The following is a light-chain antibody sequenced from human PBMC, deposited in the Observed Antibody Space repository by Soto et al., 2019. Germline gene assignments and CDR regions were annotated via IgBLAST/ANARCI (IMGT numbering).Light chain of an antibody. CDR1: QNIRSN. CDR3: QQYNNWPRT. V-gene: IGKV3-15*01. Sequence: EIVMTQSPATLSVSPGERATLSCRASQNIRSNLVWYQQKHGQAPMLLIYGTSTRATGIPDRFSGTGSGTEFTLTISILHSEDFAVYYCQQYNNWPRTFGQGTKVEIK. CDR2: GTS. J-gene: IGKJ1*01.